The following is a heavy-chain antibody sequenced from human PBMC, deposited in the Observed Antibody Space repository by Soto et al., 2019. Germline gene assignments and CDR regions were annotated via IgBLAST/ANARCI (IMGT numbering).Heavy chain of an antibody. D-gene: IGHD2-2*01. V-gene: IGHV3-15*01. CDR3: TTEGLWVPAAVFDC. CDR2: IKGKADGGIT. Sequence: GGSLRLSCAASGFTFSDAWMSWVRQAPGKGLEWVGRIKGKADGGITDYAAPAKGRFTISRDDSKSTLTLQMNSLKSEDTAVYFCTTEGLWVPAAVFDCWGQGTLVTVSS. J-gene: IGHJ4*02. CDR1: GFTFSDAW.